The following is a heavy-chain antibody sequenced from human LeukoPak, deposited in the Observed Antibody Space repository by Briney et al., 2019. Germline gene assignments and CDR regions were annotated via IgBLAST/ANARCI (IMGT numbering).Heavy chain of an antibody. J-gene: IGHJ4*02. D-gene: IGHD6-13*01. CDR3: AIAIIVAPGKVYFNY. CDR1: GFTFSNFA. Sequence: GGSLRLSCAASGFTFSNFAMSWVRQAPGKGLEWVSTIRASGANTYYADSVKGRFTISRDNSKNTLYLQMNSLRAEDTAVYYCAIAIIVAPGKVYFNYWGQGTLVTVSS. CDR2: IRASGANT. V-gene: IGHV3-23*01.